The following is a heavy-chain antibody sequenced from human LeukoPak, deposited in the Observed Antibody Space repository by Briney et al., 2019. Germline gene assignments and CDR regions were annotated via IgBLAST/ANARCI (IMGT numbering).Heavy chain of an antibody. J-gene: IGHJ4*02. CDR2: IKQDGSEK. V-gene: IGHV3-7*01. D-gene: IGHD5-18*01. CDR3: ARGGGGYSYGFGHFDY. Sequence: GGSLRLSCAVAGVTFSSYWVSWVRQAPGKGLEWVANIKQDGSEKYYVDSVKGRFTISRDNAKNSVYLQMNSLRAEDTAVYYCARGGGGYSYGFGHFDYWGQGTLVTVSS. CDR1: GVTFSSYW.